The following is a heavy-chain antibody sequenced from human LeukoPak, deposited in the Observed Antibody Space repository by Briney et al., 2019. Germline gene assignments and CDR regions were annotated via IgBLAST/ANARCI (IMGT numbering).Heavy chain of an antibody. D-gene: IGHD2-2*01. CDR2: IYYSGST. J-gene: IGHJ4*02. CDR3: ARAPAYCSSTSCYAGGIDY. V-gene: IGHV4-59*01. CDR1: GGSISSYY. Sequence: SETPSLTCTVSGGSISSYYWSWIRQPPGKGLEWIGYIYYSGSTNYNPSLKSRVTISVDTSKNQFSLKLSSVTAADTAVYYCARAPAYCSSTSCYAGGIDYWGQGTLVTVSS.